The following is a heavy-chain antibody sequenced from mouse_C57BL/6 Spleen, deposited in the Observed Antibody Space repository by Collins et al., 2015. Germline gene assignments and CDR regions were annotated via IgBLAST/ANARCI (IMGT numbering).Heavy chain of an antibody. D-gene: IGHD1-1*01. J-gene: IGHJ3*01. CDR1: GYSITSDYY. Sequence: VQLQESGPGLVKPSQSLSLTCSVTGYSITSDYYWNWIRQFPGNKLEWMGYISYDGSNNYNPSLKNRISITRDTSKNQFFLKLNSVTTEDTATYYCARGEDYYGSSQFAYWGQGTLVTVSA. CDR2: ISYDGSN. V-gene: IGHV3-6*01. CDR3: ARGEDYYGSSQFAY.